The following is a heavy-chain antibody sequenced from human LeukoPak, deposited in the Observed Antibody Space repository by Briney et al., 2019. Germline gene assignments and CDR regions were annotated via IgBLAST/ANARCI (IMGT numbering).Heavy chain of an antibody. CDR2: ISSSSSYI. Sequence: KAGGSLRLSCTVSGFTFSSYSMNWVSQAPGKGLEWVSSISSSSSYIYYADSVKGRFTISRDNAKNSLYLQMNSLRAEDTAVYYCARGDYYDSSGYYPLDYWGQGTLVTVSS. D-gene: IGHD3-22*01. CDR3: ARGDYYDSSGYYPLDY. CDR1: GFTFSSYS. V-gene: IGHV3-21*01. J-gene: IGHJ4*02.